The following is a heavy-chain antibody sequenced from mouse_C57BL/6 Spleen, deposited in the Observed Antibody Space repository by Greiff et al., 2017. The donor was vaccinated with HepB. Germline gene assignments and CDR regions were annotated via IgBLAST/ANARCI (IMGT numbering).Heavy chain of an antibody. CDR3: AAGYYYGSSYSFAY. CDR2: IHPNSGST. D-gene: IGHD1-1*01. Sequence: QVQLKQPGAELVKPGASVKLSCEASGYTFTSYWMHWVKQRPGQGLEWIGMIHPNSGSTNYNEKFKSKATLTVDKSSSTAYMQLSSLTSEDSAVYYCAAGYYYGSSYSFAYWGQGTLVTVSA. V-gene: IGHV1-64*01. CDR1: GYTFTSYW. J-gene: IGHJ3*01.